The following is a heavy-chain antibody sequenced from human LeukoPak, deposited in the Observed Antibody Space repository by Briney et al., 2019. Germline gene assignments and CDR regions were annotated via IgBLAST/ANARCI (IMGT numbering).Heavy chain of an antibody. J-gene: IGHJ4*02. CDR1: GFTFSIYA. Sequence: PGGSLRLSCAASGFTFSIYAMHWVRQAPGKGLEWVAVISYDGRNQYYADAVKGRFTVSRDNSKSTLYLQMNSLRGEDTAVYNCARYGAFLDYWGRGTLVTVSS. CDR3: ARYGAFLDY. D-gene: IGHD3-3*02. CDR2: ISYDGRNQ. V-gene: IGHV3-30*04.